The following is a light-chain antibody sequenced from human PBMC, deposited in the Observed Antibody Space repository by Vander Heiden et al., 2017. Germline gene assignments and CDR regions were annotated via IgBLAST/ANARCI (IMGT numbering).Light chain of an antibody. CDR2: DAS. J-gene: IGKJ1*01. CDR3: QQYSIDSPT. CDR1: QSITTW. V-gene: IGKV1-5*01. Sequence: DTQMTQSPSTLSASVGDRVTITCRASQSITTWLAWYQQKPGKAPKLLIYDASNLQSGVPSRFSGSGSGTDFSLTISSLQPDDFATYYCQQYSIDSPTFGQGTKVEI.